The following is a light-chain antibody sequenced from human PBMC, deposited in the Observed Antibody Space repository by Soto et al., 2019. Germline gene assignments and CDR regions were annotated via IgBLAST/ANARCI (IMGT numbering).Light chain of an antibody. CDR1: QSIGIW. V-gene: IGKV1-5*03. CDR2: TAS. CDR3: QQYRDYSWT. J-gene: IGKJ1*01. Sequence: IQMTQSPSTVSASVGDRVAISCRASQSIGIWLAWYQQKPGKAPRFLIYTASTLLGGVPSRFSGSGFGTEFTLTISSLQPDDFATYCCQQYRDYSWTFGQGTKVEIK.